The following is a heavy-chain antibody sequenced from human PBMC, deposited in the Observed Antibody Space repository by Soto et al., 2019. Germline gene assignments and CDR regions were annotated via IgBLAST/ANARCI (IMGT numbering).Heavy chain of an antibody. CDR2: ISAYNGNT. V-gene: IGHV1-18*01. CDR1: GYTFTSYG. Sequence: QVPLVQSGAEVKKPGASVKVSCKASGYTFTSYGISWVRQAPGQGLEWMGWISAYNGNTNYAQKLQGRVTMTTDTSTSTAYMELRSLRSDDTAVYYCARDNGYYYDSSGYYTFDYWGQGTLVTVSS. CDR3: ARDNGYYYDSSGYYTFDY. J-gene: IGHJ4*02. D-gene: IGHD3-22*01.